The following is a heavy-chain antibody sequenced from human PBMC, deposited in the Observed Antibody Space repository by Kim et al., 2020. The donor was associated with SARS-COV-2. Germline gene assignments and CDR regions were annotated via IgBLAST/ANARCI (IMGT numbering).Heavy chain of an antibody. CDR2: ISYDGSNK. CDR1: GFTFSSYG. Sequence: GGSLRLSCAASGFTFSSYGMHWVRQAPGKGLEWVAVISYDGSNKYYADSVKGRFTISRDNSKNTLYLQMNSLRAEDTAVYYCAKGSLIVALYYFDYWGQG. CDR3: AKGSLIVALYYFDY. D-gene: IGHD3-22*01. V-gene: IGHV3-30*18. J-gene: IGHJ4*02.